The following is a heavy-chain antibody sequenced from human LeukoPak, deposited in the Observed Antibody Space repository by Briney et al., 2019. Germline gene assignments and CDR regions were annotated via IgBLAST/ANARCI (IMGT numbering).Heavy chain of an antibody. J-gene: IGHJ6*03. Sequence: GGSLRLSCAASGFTFSDYYMSWIRQAPGKGLEWVSYISSSGSTIYYADSVKGRFTISRDNAKNSLYLQMNSLRAEDTAVYYCARALGAAPSYYYYMDVWGKGTTVTVSS. CDR3: ARALGAAPSYYYYMDV. D-gene: IGHD6-13*01. CDR1: GFTFSDYY. V-gene: IGHV3-11*01. CDR2: ISSSGSTI.